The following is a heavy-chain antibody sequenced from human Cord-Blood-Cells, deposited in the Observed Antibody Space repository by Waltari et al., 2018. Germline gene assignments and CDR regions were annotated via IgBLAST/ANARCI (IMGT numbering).Heavy chain of an antibody. V-gene: IGHV4-34*01. CDR1: GGSFSGYY. CDR2: INHSGST. J-gene: IGHJ6*02. CDR3: ASRPLGIKWYGMDV. Sequence: QVQLQQWGAGLLKPSETLSLTCAVYGGSFSGYYWSWIRQPPGKGLEWIEEINHSGSTNYNPSLKSRVTISVDTSKNQFSLKLSSVTAADTAVYYCASRPLGIKWYGMDVWGQGTTVTVSS. D-gene: IGHD7-27*01.